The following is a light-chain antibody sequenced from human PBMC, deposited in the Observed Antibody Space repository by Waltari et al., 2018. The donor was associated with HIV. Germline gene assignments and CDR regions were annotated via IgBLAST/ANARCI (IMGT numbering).Light chain of an antibody. CDR1: SNAVGRYAY. J-gene: IGLJ1*01. Sequence: QSALPQPASVSGSPGQSITISCTGTSNAVGRYAYVSWYQHHPGKAPKLVIYEVTNRPSGISNRFSGSKSGNTASLTISGLQAEDEADYYCSSYVVNSTPYVFGSGTKVTVL. V-gene: IGLV2-14*01. CDR2: EVT. CDR3: SSYVVNSTPYV.